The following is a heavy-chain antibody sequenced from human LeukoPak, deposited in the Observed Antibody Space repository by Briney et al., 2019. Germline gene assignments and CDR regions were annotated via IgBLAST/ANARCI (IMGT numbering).Heavy chain of an antibody. CDR1: GFTFSSYG. CDR3: TTGSYYDILTGRNMDV. CDR2: ICGSGGST. J-gene: IGHJ6*03. D-gene: IGHD3-9*01. V-gene: IGHV3-23*01. Sequence: GGSLRLSCAASGFTFSSYGMSWVRQAPGKGLEWVSAICGSGGSTYYADSVKGRFTISRDNAKNSLYLQMNSLTTEDTAVYYCTTGSYYDILTGRNMDVWGKGTTVTISS.